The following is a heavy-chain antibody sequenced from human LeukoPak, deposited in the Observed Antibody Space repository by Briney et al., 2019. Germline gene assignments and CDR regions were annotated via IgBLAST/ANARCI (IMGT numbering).Heavy chain of an antibody. CDR2: ISDYNGNT. D-gene: IGHD5-12*01. J-gene: IGHJ4*02. Sequence: ASVTVSHKPSVYSFTRYGISWVRQAPAPGHEGVGWISDYNGNTNYAQKLQGRVTMNRDMSTSTDYKELSSLRSEVTAVYYCARDFAVATGNYFDNWGQGTLVTVSS. CDR3: ARDFAVATGNYFDN. V-gene: IGHV1-18*01. CDR1: VYSFTRYG.